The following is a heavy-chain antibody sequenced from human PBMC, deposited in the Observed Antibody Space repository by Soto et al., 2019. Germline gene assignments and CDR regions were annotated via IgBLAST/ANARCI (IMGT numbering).Heavy chain of an antibody. Sequence: QVQLVESGGGVVQPGRSLRLSCAASGFTFSRYTMHWVRQAPGKGLEWVAVISYDASNEYYADSVKGRFTISRDNSKNTLDVQMNSLRAEDTAVYYWAGSSGFYYAMDVWGQGTTVTVSS. CDR1: GFTFSRYT. J-gene: IGHJ6*02. V-gene: IGHV3-30-3*01. CDR2: ISYDASNE. D-gene: IGHD6-25*01. CDR3: AGSSGFYYAMDV.